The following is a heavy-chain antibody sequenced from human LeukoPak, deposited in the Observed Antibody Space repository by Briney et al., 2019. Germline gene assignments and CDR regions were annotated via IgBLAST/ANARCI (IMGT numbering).Heavy chain of an antibody. Sequence: PGGSLRLSCAASGFTFSSYAMHWVRQAPGKGLEWVAVISYDGSNKYYADSVKGRFTISRDNSKNTLYLQMNSLRAEDTAVYYCARDKEYCFDYWGQGTLVTVSS. J-gene: IGHJ4*02. CDR1: GFTFSSYA. CDR3: ARDKEYCFDY. V-gene: IGHV3-30-3*01. CDR2: ISYDGSNK.